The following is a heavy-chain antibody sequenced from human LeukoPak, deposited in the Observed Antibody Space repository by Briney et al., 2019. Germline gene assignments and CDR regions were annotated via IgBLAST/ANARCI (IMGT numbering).Heavy chain of an antibody. J-gene: IGHJ4*02. CDR3: ARRRIAAAGPLDY. D-gene: IGHD6-13*01. CDR2: IFYTGNT. CDR1: GGSISSSSYY. Sequence: PSETLSLTCTVSGGSISSSSYYWGWIRQPPGKGLEWIGSIFYTGNTDYNPSLKSRVTMSVDTSKNQFSLKVRSVTAADTAVYYCARRRIAAAGPLDYWGQGTLVTVSS. V-gene: IGHV4-39*01.